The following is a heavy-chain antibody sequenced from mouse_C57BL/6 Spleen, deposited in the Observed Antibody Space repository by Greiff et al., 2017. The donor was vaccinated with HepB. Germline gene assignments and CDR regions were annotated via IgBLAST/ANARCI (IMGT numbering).Heavy chain of an antibody. Sequence: VNLVESGPELVKPGASVKISCKASGYAFSSSWMNWVKQRPGKGLEWIGRIYPGDGDTNYNGKFKGKATLTADKSSSTAYMQLSSLTSEDSAVYFCAREAYGSSYDYWGQGTTLTVSS. CDR2: IYPGDGDT. D-gene: IGHD1-1*01. CDR1: GYAFSSSW. J-gene: IGHJ2*01. CDR3: AREAYGSSYDY. V-gene: IGHV1-82*01.